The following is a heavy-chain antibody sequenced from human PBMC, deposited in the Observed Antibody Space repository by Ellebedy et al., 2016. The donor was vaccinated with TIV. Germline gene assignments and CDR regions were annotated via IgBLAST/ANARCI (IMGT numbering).Heavy chain of an antibody. CDR3: ARVRFGDTAVDY. CDR2: IGTAGDT. V-gene: IGHV3-13*01. Sequence: GESLKISCAASGFTFSSYDMHWVRQGTGKGLEWVSAIGTAGDTYYPGSVTGRFTISRENAKNSLYLQITSLSAEDTAVYYCARVRFGDTAVDYWGQGTLVTVSS. D-gene: IGHD2-21*01. CDR1: GFTFSSYD. J-gene: IGHJ4*03.